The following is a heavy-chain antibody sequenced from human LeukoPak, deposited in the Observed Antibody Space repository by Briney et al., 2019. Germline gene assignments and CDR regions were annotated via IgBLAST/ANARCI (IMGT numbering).Heavy chain of an antibody. D-gene: IGHD3-9*01. Sequence: SETLSLTCTVSGRSISSGGYYWSWIRQPPGKGLEWIGYIYDSGSTSYNPSLKSRVTISVDRSNNQFSLKLTSVTAADTAVYYCARTLLTGYSADYWGQGTLVTVSS. J-gene: IGHJ4*02. CDR1: GRSISSGGYY. CDR2: IYDSGST. CDR3: ARTLLTGYSADY. V-gene: IGHV4-30-2*01.